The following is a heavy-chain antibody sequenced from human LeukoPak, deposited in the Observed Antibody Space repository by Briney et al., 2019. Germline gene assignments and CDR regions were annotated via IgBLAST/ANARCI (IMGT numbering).Heavy chain of an antibody. D-gene: IGHD5-24*01. J-gene: IGHJ4*02. CDR3: AKAPEVEMATLFEPLHFDY. Sequence: GGSLRLSCAASGFTFSSYAMSWVRQAPGKGLEWVSAISGSGGSTYYADSVKGRFTISRDNSKNTLYLQMNSLRAEDTAVYYCAKAPEVEMATLFEPLHFDYWGQGTLVTVSS. CDR1: GFTFSSYA. CDR2: ISGSGGST. V-gene: IGHV3-23*01.